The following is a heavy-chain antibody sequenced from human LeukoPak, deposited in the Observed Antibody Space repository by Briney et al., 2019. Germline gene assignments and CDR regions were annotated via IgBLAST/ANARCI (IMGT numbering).Heavy chain of an antibody. D-gene: IGHD4-11*01. CDR1: GYSISSSNW. CDR2: IYYSGST. J-gene: IGHJ4*02. Sequence: SETLSLTCAVSGYSISSSNWWGWIRQPPGKGLEWIGYIYYSGSTYYNPSLKSRVTMSVDTSKTQFSLKLSSVTAVDTAVYYCARIYSNYVDYWGQGTLVTVSS. V-gene: IGHV4-28*01. CDR3: ARIYSNYVDY.